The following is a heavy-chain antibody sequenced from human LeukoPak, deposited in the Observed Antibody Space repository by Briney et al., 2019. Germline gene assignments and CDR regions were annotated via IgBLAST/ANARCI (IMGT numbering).Heavy chain of an antibody. CDR1: GGTFSSYA. D-gene: IGHD3-22*01. CDR2: IIPIFGIA. V-gene: IGHV1-69*04. Sequence: ASVKVSCKASGGTFSSYAISWVRQAPGQGLEWMGRIIPIFGIANYAQKFQGRVTITADKSTSTAYMELSSLRSEDTAVYYCARDADSSGYSYGMDVWGQGTTVTVSS. CDR3: ARDADSSGYSYGMDV. J-gene: IGHJ6*02.